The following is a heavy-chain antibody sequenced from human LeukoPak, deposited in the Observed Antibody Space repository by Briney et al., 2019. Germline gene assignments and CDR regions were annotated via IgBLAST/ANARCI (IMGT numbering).Heavy chain of an antibody. J-gene: IGHJ4*02. D-gene: IGHD1-26*01. V-gene: IGHV3-30-3*01. CDR3: ARDLSERYSTDY. Sequence: GGSLRLSCAVSGFTSKKYAIHWVRQAPGKGLEWVAFISWDGNTKYYADSVKGRFTISRDNSQNTLDLQMNSLRAEDTAVYYCARDLSERYSTDYWGQGTLVTVSS. CDR1: GFTSKKYA. CDR2: ISWDGNTK.